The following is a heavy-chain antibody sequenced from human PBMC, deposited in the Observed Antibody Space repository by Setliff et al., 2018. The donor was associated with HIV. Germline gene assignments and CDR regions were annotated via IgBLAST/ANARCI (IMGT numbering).Heavy chain of an antibody. J-gene: IGHJ4*01. CDR1: GYTLSELS. CDR3: ARAPLVGTRPYYFDS. V-gene: IGHV1-24*01. CDR2: FDPQDGET. Sequence: ASVKVSCKVYGYTLSELSIHWVRQAPGKGLEWMGYFDPQDGETVYAQKFQGRITITADESTTTTFVELSGLRCEDTAVYYCARAPLVGTRPYYFDSWGQGTLVTVS. D-gene: IGHD1-26*01.